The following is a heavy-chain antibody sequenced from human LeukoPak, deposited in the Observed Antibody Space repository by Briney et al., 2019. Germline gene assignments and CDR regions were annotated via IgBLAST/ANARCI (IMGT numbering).Heavy chain of an antibody. Sequence: GGSLRLSCEASGFTFSSYWMHWVRQVPGKGLMWVSRINTDGSETTYADSVKGRFTISRDNAKNSLYLQMNSLRAEDTAVYYCARVGDYYDSSGYLYWGQGTLVTVSS. V-gene: IGHV3-74*03. CDR3: ARVGDYYDSSGYLY. D-gene: IGHD3-22*01. J-gene: IGHJ4*02. CDR2: INTDGSET. CDR1: GFTFSSYW.